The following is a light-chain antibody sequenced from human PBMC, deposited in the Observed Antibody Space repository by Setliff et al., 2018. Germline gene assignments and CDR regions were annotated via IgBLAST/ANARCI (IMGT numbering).Light chain of an antibody. CDR1: SRDVGGYDF. CDR2: EVI. Sequence: QSVLTQPAAVSGPPGQSIAISCSGSSRDVGGYDFVSWYQQHPGKAPKLLIYEVIKRPSGVSDRFSGSKSGNTASLTISGLQAEDEADYYCLSYTSETTHALFGG. J-gene: IGLJ2*01. CDR3: LSYTSETTHAL. V-gene: IGLV2-14*03.